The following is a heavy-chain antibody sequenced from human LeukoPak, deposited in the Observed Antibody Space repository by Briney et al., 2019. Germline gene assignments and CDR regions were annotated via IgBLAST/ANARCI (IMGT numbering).Heavy chain of an antibody. CDR1: GGSISSYY. J-gene: IGHJ4*02. V-gene: IGHV3-21*01. Sequence: ETLSLTCTVSGGSISSYYWSWIRQPPGKGLEWVSSISSSSSYIYYADSVKGRFTISRDNAKNSLYLQMNSLRAEDTAVYYCARDQDYSYGPPGYWGQGTLVTVSS. CDR3: ARDQDYSYGPPGY. D-gene: IGHD5-18*01. CDR2: ISSSSSYI.